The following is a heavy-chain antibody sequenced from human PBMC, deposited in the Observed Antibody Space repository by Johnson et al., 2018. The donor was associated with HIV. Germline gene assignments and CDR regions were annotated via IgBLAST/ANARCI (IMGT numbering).Heavy chain of an antibody. D-gene: IGHD3-22*01. Sequence: VQLVESGGGLVQPGRSLRLSCAASGFTFDYYGMSWVHQAPGKGLEWVSVIYSGGDTYYADSVKGRFTISRDNSKNTMYLQMNRLRAEDTAVYFCARAYSDISGYYPHAFHVWGQGTVVIVSS. CDR3: ARAYSDISGYYPHAFHV. CDR2: IYSGGDT. J-gene: IGHJ3*01. V-gene: IGHV3-23*04. CDR1: GFTFDYYG.